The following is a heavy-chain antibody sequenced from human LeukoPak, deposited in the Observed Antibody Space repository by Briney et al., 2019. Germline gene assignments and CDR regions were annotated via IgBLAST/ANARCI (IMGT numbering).Heavy chain of an antibody. CDR1: GFTLSTYA. V-gene: IGHV3-23*01. J-gene: IGHJ4*02. D-gene: IGHD6-19*01. Sequence: GGSLRLSCAASGFTLSTYAMSWVRQTPGKGLEWVAATSSSDAGTYHADSVRGRFTISRDNSKNTLYLQMNSLRAEDTAVYYCAKEYSSGWYGGRVVDYWGQGTLVTVSS. CDR2: TSSSDAGT. CDR3: AKEYSSGWYGGRVVDY.